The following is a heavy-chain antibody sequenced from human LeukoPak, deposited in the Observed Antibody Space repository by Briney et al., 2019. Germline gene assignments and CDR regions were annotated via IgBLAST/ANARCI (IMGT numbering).Heavy chain of an antibody. CDR3: AKGPASGDS. CDR1: GYTFTGYY. J-gene: IGHJ5*01. D-gene: IGHD3-10*01. CDR2: INPNSGGT. Sequence: ASVKVSCKASGYTFTGYYMHWVRQAPGQGLEWMGWINPNSGGTNYAQKFQGRVAMTRDTAISTAYLELRSLKSEDTAVYYCAKGPASGDSWGQGTLVTVSS. V-gene: IGHV1-2*02.